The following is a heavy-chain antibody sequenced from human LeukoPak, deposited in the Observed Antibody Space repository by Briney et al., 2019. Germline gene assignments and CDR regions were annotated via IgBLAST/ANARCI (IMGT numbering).Heavy chain of an antibody. CDR2: INPNSGGT. CDR1: GYTFTGYY. J-gene: IGHJ5*02. Sequence: ASVKVSCKASGYTFTGYYMHWLRQAPGQGLEWMGWINPNSGGTNYAQKFQGRVTMTRDTSISTAYMELSRLRSDDTAVYYCARGRITMVRGVIITCWFDPWGQGTLVTVSS. CDR3: ARGRITMVRGVIITCWFDP. V-gene: IGHV1-2*02. D-gene: IGHD3-10*01.